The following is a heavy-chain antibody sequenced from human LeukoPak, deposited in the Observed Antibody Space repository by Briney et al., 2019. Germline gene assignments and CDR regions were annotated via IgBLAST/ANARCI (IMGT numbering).Heavy chain of an antibody. Sequence: EASVKVSCKASGGTFSSYAISWVRQAPGQGLEWMGGIIPIFGTANYAQKFQGRVTITTDESTSTAYMELSSLRSEDTAVYYCARGWSRPYYYNSSGPPGRYYYMDVWGKGTTVTVSS. D-gene: IGHD3-22*01. V-gene: IGHV1-69*05. CDR1: GGTFSSYA. CDR3: ARGWSRPYYYNSSGPPGRYYYMDV. J-gene: IGHJ6*03. CDR2: IIPIFGTA.